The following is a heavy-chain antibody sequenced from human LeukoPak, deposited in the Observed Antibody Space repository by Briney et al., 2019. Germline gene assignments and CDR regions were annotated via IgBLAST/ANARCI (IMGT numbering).Heavy chain of an antibody. CDR2: ISAYNGNT. CDR3: ARSGYSYGRSYYYYGMDV. Sequence: ASVKVSCKASGYTFTSYGISWVRQAPGQGLEWMGWISAYNGNTNYAQKLQVRVTMTTDTSTSTAYMELRSLRSDDTAVYYCARSGYSYGRSYYYYGMDVWGQGTTVTVSS. V-gene: IGHV1-18*01. D-gene: IGHD5-18*01. CDR1: GYTFTSYG. J-gene: IGHJ6*02.